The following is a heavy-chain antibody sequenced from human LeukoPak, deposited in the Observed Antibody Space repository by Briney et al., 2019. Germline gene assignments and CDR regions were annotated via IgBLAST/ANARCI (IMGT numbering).Heavy chain of an antibody. CDR3: ARLIDNWFDP. CDR1: GGSISSGGYS. Sequence: KPSQTLSLTCAVSGGSISSGGYSWSWIRQPPGKGLESIGSIYSSGSTNYNPSLKSRVTISVDTSKNQFSLKLSSVTAADTAVYYCARLIDNWFDPWGQGTLVTVSS. V-gene: IGHV4-61*08. J-gene: IGHJ5*02. CDR2: IYSSGST.